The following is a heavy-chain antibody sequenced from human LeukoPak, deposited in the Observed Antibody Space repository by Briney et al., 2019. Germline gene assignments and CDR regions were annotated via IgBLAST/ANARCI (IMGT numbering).Heavy chain of an antibody. V-gene: IGHV4-59*01. CDR1: GGSISSYY. CDR2: IYYSGST. Sequence: PSETLSLTCTVSGGSISSYYWSWIRQPPGKGLEWIGYIYYSGSTNYNPSLKSRVTISVDTSKNQFFLKLSSVTAADTAVYYCARGIAAAGPFDYWGQGTLVTVAS. J-gene: IGHJ4*02. CDR3: ARGIAAAGPFDY. D-gene: IGHD6-13*01.